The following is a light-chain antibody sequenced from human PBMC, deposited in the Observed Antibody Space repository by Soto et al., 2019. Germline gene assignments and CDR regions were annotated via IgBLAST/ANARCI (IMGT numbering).Light chain of an antibody. V-gene: IGKV4-1*01. J-gene: IGKJ3*01. CDR1: QSVLYSSNNKNY. Sequence: DIVMTQSPDSLAVSLGERATINCKSSQSVLYSSNNKNYLAWYQQKPGQPPKLLIYWASTRESGVPDRFSGSGSETDLTLTISSLQAEDVAVYYCQQYYSTPKTFGPGTKVDIK. CDR2: WAS. CDR3: QQYYSTPKT.